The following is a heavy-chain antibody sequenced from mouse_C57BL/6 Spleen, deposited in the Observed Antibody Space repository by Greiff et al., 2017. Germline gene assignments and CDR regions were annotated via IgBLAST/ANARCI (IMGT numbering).Heavy chain of an antibody. CDR2: IYPGDGDT. Sequence: QVQLQQSGAELVKPGASVKISCKASGYAFSSYWMNWVKQRPGKGLEWIGQIYPGDGDTNYNGKFEGKATLTADKSSSTAYMQLSSLTSEDSAVYFCARPSTVVGYFDYWGQGTTLTVSS. V-gene: IGHV1-80*01. J-gene: IGHJ2*01. D-gene: IGHD1-1*01. CDR1: GYAFSSYW. CDR3: ARPSTVVGYFDY.